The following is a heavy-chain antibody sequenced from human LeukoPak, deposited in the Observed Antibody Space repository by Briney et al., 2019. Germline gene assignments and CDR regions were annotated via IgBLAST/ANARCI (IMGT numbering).Heavy chain of an antibody. CDR2: INHSGST. D-gene: IGHD6-25*01. CDR3: AKSGGYGLIDY. J-gene: IGHJ4*01. CDR1: GGSFSGYY. V-gene: IGHV4-34*01. Sequence: SETLSLTCAVYGGSFSGYYWSWVRQPPGKGLELIGEINHSGSTNYNPSLKSRVTISVDTSKNQVSLKMSSVTAADTAVYYCAKSGGYGLIDYWGQGTLVTVSS.